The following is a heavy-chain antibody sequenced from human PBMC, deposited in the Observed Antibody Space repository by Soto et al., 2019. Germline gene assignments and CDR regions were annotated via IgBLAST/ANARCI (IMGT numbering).Heavy chain of an antibody. D-gene: IGHD3-10*01. CDR3: ARLITDSGHFFDY. Sequence: PAETLSLTCNVSGCSISSYYWSWIRQAPGKGLEWIGYIYYSGSTNYNPSLKSRVTISVDTSKNQFSLKLSSVTAADTAVYYCARLITDSGHFFDYWGQGTLVTVSS. V-gene: IGHV4-59*01. J-gene: IGHJ4*02. CDR2: IYYSGST. CDR1: GCSISSYY.